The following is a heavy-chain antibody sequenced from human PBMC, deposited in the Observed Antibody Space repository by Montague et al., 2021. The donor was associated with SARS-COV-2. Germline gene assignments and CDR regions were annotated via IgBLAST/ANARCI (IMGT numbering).Heavy chain of an antibody. Sequence: SETLSLTCAVYGGSFSGYSWSWIRQHPGKGLEWIVEIIHSGSTNYNQSPKSRVTISVDTSKNQFSLKLSSVTAADTAVYYCARGSRQWLVRPPHYYYFDYWGQGTLVTVSS. V-gene: IGHV4-34*01. D-gene: IGHD6-19*01. CDR3: ARGSRQWLVRPPHYYYFDY. CDR1: GGSFSGYS. J-gene: IGHJ4*02. CDR2: IIHSGST.